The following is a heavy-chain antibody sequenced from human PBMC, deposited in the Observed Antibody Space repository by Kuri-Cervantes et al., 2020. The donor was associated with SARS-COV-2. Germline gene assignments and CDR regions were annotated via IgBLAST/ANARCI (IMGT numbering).Heavy chain of an antibody. CDR2: ISGSGGST. J-gene: IGHJ6*02. CDR1: GFTFSSYA. Sequence: GESLKISCAASGFTFSSYAMHWVRQAPGKGLEWVSAISGSGGSTYYADSVKGRFTISRDNSKNTLYLQMNSLRAEDTAVYYCAKAGKTTVTPGGYYYYGMDVWGQGTTVTVSS. CDR3: AKAGKTTVTPGGYYYYGMDV. V-gene: IGHV3-23*01. D-gene: IGHD4-17*01.